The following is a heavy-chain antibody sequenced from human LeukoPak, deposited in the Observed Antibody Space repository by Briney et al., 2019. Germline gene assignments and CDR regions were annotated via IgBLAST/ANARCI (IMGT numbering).Heavy chain of an antibody. D-gene: IGHD3/OR15-3a*01. J-gene: IGHJ6*03. Sequence: ASVKVSCKTSGYIFTQYGISWVRQAPGQGLEWMAWFSTYNGNADYAQKFQGRASMTTDTSTSTAYMELRSLRSDDTAVYYCARRTGYNFYYLDVWGQGTTVIVSS. CDR3: ARRTGYNFYYLDV. V-gene: IGHV1-18*01. CDR2: FSTYNGNA. CDR1: GYIFTQYG.